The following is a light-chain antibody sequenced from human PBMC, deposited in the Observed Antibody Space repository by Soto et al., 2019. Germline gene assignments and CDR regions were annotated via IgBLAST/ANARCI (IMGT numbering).Light chain of an antibody. Sequence: VSPQTAGVQSSAAGERATLSCRASQSVSSSYLAWYQQKPGQAPRLLIYGAASRATGIPDRFSGSGSGTDFTPTISRLEPEDVAVYYCQQYGSSPSITFGQGTRLEI. CDR3: QQYGSSPSIT. CDR1: QSVSSSY. J-gene: IGKJ5*01. CDR2: GAA. V-gene: IGKV3-20*01.